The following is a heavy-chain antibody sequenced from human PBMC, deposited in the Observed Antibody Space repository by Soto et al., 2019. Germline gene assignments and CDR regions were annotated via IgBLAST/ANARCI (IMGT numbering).Heavy chain of an antibody. CDR1: GFSLSTSRVG. J-gene: IGHJ3*02. V-gene: IGHV2-5*02. D-gene: IGHD3-16*01. CDR3: AHIMIKSGGASALDAFDM. Sequence: SGPTLVNPTQTLTLTCSFSGFSLSTSRVGVAWIRQPPGKAPEWLAIIYWDDDRRYSPSLKTRLAITKDTSKNQVVLTMTNLDPGDTATYYCAHIMIKSGGASALDAFDMWGQGTMVTVSS. CDR2: IYWDDDR.